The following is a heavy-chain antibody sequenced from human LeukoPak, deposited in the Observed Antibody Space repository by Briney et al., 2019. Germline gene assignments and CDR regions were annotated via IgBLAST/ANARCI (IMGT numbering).Heavy chain of an antibody. J-gene: IGHJ4*02. D-gene: IGHD6-6*01. CDR3: ARRVGSSDCFDY. CDR1: GYSISSGFY. Sequence: PSETLSLTCTVSGYSISSGFYWGWIRPPPGKGLEWIGNVYHGGSSYYNPSLKSRVTISVDTSKNQFSLNLYSVTAADTAVYYCARRVGSSDCFDYWGQGTLGTVSA. V-gene: IGHV4-38-2*02. CDR2: VYHGGSS.